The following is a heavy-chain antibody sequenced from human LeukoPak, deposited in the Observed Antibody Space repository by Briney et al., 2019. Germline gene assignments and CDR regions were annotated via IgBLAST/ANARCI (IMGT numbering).Heavy chain of an antibody. J-gene: IGHJ4*02. V-gene: IGHV4-38-2*02. Sequence: SETLSLTCAVSGYSISSGYYWGWIRQPPGKGLEWIGSIYHSGSTYYNPSLKSRVTISVDTSKNQFSLKLSSVTAADTAVYYCARDPQAMDKLYYFDYWGQGTLVTVSS. CDR2: IYHSGST. D-gene: IGHD5-18*01. CDR3: ARDPQAMDKLYYFDY. CDR1: GYSISSGYY.